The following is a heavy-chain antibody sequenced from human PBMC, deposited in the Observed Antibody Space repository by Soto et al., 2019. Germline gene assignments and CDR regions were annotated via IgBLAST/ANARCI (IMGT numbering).Heavy chain of an antibody. D-gene: IGHD3-22*01. Sequence: GGSLRLSCAASGFTFSSYWMHWVRQDPGKGLVWVSHINLDGSDTTYADSVRGRFTISRDNAKNSLYLQMNSLRVEDTAVYYCARGDYYDTSGPFSDAFDIWGQGTMVTVSS. CDR1: GFTFSSYW. CDR3: ARGDYYDTSGPFSDAFDI. CDR2: INLDGSDT. J-gene: IGHJ3*02. V-gene: IGHV3-74*01.